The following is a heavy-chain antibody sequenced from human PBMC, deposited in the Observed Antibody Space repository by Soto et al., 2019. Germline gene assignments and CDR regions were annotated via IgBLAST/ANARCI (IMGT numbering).Heavy chain of an antibody. V-gene: IGHV4-30-4*01. D-gene: IGHD2-2*01. CDR3: ARGIVLVPAAISY. CDR1: GGSISSGDYY. Sequence: QVQLQESGPGLVKPSQTLSLTCTVSGGSISSGDYYWSWIRQPPGKGLEWIGYIYYSGSTYYNPSLQSRVTISVDTSKNQFSLKLSSVTAAYTAVYYCARGIVLVPAAISYWGQGTLVTVSS. CDR2: IYYSGST. J-gene: IGHJ4*02.